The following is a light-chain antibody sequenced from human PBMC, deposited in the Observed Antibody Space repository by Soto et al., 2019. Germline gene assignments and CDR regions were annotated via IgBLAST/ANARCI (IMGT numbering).Light chain of an antibody. Sequence: QSVLTQPPSVFAAPGQKVTISCSGSRSNIGSYSVSWYQQLPASAPKLLIHENNQRPSGIPDRFSGSKSGTSATLGITGLPAGEEADYYCGAWDRRLTGGVFGGGTKLTVL. CDR3: GAWDRRLTGGV. J-gene: IGLJ3*02. V-gene: IGLV1-51*02. CDR2: ENN. CDR1: RSNIGSYS.